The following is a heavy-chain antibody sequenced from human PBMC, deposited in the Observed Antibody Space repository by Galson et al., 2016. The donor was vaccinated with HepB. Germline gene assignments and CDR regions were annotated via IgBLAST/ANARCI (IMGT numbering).Heavy chain of an antibody. CDR1: GFTFNNYA. D-gene: IGHD6-6*01. CDR3: AKDQRSSSGASLYYALHV. Sequence: SLRLSCAASGFTFNNYAMSWVRQAPGKGLEWVSTISGSGGSIYYAASVKGRFTISRDNSKNTLYLQLNTLRAADTTVYYCAKDQRSSSGASLYYALHVWGQGTTVTVSS. V-gene: IGHV3-23*01. CDR2: ISGSGGSI. J-gene: IGHJ6*02.